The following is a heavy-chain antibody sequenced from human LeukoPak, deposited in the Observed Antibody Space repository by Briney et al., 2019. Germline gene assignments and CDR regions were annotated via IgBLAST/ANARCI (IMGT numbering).Heavy chain of an antibody. V-gene: IGHV3-7*01. Sequence: GGSLRLSCAVSGFTFSNFWMSWVRQAPGKGPEWVANIKEDGSDKYYVDSVKGRFIISRDNAKNALYLQMNSLRDEDTAVYYCARPGAETNTWYRPFDIWGQGTMVTVSS. J-gene: IGHJ3*02. CDR2: IKEDGSDK. D-gene: IGHD6-13*01. CDR3: ARPGAETNTWYRPFDI. CDR1: GFTFSNFW.